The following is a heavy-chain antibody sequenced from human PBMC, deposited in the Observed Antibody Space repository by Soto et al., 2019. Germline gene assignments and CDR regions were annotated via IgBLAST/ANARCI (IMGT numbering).Heavy chain of an antibody. CDR3: AEDRGWSPAYFDY. CDR1: GFTFSSYA. D-gene: IGHD6-19*01. J-gene: IGHJ4*02. CDR2: FSGSGGGT. Sequence: PGGSLRLSCAASGFTFSSYAMSWVRQAPGKGLEWVSGFSGSGGGTYYSDSVKGRFTISRDNSKNTLYLQMNSLRAEDTAVYYCAEDRGWSPAYFDYWGQGTLVTVSS. V-gene: IGHV3-23*01.